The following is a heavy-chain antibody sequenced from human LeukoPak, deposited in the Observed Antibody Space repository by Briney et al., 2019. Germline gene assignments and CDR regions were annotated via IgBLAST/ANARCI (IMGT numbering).Heavy chain of an antibody. CDR2: INHSGST. V-gene: IGHV4-34*01. Sequence: PSETLSLTCAVYGGSFSGYYWSWIRQPPGKGLEWIGEINHSGSTNYNPSLKSRVTISVDTSKNQFSLKLSSVTAAGTAVYYCARGRIVGATPVYFQHWGQGTLVTVSS. CDR3: ARGRIVGATPVYFQH. D-gene: IGHD1-26*01. J-gene: IGHJ1*01. CDR1: GGSFSGYY.